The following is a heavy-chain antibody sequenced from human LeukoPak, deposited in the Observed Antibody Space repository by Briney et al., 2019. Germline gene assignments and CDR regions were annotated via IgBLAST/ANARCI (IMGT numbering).Heavy chain of an antibody. D-gene: IGHD6-6*01. V-gene: IGHV4-34*01. CDR3: ARVALNGAARTFDY. CDR1: GGSFSGYY. CDR2: INHSGST. J-gene: IGHJ4*02. Sequence: SETLSLTCAVYGGSFSGYYWSWIRQPPGKGLEWIGEINHSGSTNYNPSLKSRVTISVDTSKNQFSLKLSSVTAADTAVYYCARVALNGAARTFDYWGQGTLVTVSS.